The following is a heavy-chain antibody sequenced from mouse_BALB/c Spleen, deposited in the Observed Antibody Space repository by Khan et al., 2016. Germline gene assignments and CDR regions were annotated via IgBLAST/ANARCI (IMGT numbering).Heavy chain of an antibody. CDR1: GFDFSRHW. CDR3: ARLGYGYAMDY. D-gene: IGHD1-1*01. J-gene: IGHJ4*01. CDR2: INPGSSTI. Sequence: EVKLLESGGGLVQPGGSLNLSCAASGFDFSRHWMSWARQAPGKGQEWIGEINPGSSTINYTPSLKDNFIISRDNAKNTLYLQMSKVRSEDTALYYCARLGYGYAMDYWGQGTSVTVSS. V-gene: IGHV4-2*02.